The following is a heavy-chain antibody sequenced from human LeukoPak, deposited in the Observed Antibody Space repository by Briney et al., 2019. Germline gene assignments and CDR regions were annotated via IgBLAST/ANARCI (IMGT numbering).Heavy chain of an antibody. D-gene: IGHD2-2*01. Sequence: ASVKVSCKASGYTFTSYDINWVRQATGQGLEWMGWMNPNSGNTGYAQKFQGRVTMTRNTSISTAYMELSSLRSEDTAVYYCASIGVAPAAISPPSAYYYYYGMDVWGQGTTVTVSS. CDR2: MNPNSGNT. CDR1: GYTFTSYD. CDR3: ASIGVAPAAISPPSAYYYYYGMDV. V-gene: IGHV1-8*01. J-gene: IGHJ6*02.